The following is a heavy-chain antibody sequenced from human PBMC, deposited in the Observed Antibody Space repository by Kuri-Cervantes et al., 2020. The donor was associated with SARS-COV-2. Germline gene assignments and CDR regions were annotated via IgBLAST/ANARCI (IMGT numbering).Heavy chain of an antibody. Sequence: ASVKVSCKAFGYSFSDHYMYWVRQAPGQGLEWMGIINPSGSGTRYPQRFQDRISMTRDTSTSTVYMELSSLRSDDTAVYYCARVGDGWEWSHEVGYYYYYYMDVWGKGTTVTVSS. V-gene: IGHV1-46*01. CDR3: ARVGDGWEWSHEVGYYYYYYMDV. CDR2: INPSGSGT. J-gene: IGHJ6*03. D-gene: IGHD3-3*01. CDR1: GYSFSDHY.